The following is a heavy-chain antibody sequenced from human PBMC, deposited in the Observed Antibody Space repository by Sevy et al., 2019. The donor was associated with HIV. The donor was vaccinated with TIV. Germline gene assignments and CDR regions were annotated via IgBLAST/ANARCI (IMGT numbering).Heavy chain of an antibody. CDR2: ISGSGGST. J-gene: IGHJ4*02. CDR1: GFTFSSYA. CDR3: AKGNRHIVVVKGHYFDY. Sequence: GGFLRLSCAASGFTFSSYAMSWVRQAPGKGLEWVSAISGSGGSTYYADSVKGRFTISRDNSKNTLYLQMNSLRAEDTAVYYCAKGNRHIVVVKGHYFDYWGQGTLVTVSS. V-gene: IGHV3-23*01. D-gene: IGHD2-21*01.